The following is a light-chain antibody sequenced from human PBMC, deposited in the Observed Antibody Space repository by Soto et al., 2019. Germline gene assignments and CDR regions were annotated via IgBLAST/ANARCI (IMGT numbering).Light chain of an antibody. J-gene: IGKJ1*01. CDR2: GAS. CDR1: QSVSSSY. Sequence: EIVLKQSPATLALTQGERATLSCRASQSVSSSYLAWYQQKPGQAPRLLIYGASSRATGIPDRFSGSGSGTEFTLTISSLQSEDFAVYYCQQYNNWPRTFGQGTKVDIK. CDR3: QQYNNWPRT. V-gene: IGKV3D-15*01.